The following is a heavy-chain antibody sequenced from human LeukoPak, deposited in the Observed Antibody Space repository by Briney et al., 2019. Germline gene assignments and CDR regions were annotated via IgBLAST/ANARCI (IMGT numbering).Heavy chain of an antibody. D-gene: IGHD3-3*01. J-gene: IGHJ4*02. CDR1: GFTFSTYC. Sequence: GGSLRLSCAASGFTFSTYCMSWVRQAPGKGLEWVANIRQDGSEISYVDSVKGRFTISRDNAKSSLFLQMNSLRAEDTAVYYCAKSGGSPPYYDFWSGYRAPPYFDYWGQGTLVTVSS. CDR3: AKSGGSPPYYDFWSGYRAPPYFDY. V-gene: IGHV3-7*01. CDR2: IRQDGSEI.